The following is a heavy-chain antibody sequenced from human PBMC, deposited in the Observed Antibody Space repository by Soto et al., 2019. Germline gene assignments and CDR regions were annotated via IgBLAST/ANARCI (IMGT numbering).Heavy chain of an antibody. CDR1: GFTFSTYA. CDR3: AKGSREHYYLSFAY. V-gene: IGHV3-23*01. J-gene: IGHJ4*02. CDR2: ISGRGGTT. Sequence: EVQLLESGGGLVQPGGSLRLSCAASGFTFSTYAMSWVRQAPGKGLEWVSGISGRGGTTYYADSVKGRFTISRDNSKNPLYLHMTSLSVEASAIYYCAKGSREHYYLSFAYWGPGTLVTVSS. D-gene: IGHD1-26*01.